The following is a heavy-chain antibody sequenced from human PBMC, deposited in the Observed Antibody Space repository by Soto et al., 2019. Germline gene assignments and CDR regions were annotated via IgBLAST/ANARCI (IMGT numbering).Heavy chain of an antibody. CDR1: GYPVTAYY. CDR2: INPATGAA. CDR3: ARGGGVGVAGSAAFDM. Sequence: QLHLVQSGAVVKKPGASVTVSCSASGYPVTAYYMHWVRQAPGRGLEWMGGINPATGAAKYTQTFQGRVTLTGGPATNTVFMELGGLTSEDPAVFYWARGGGVGVAGSAAFDMWGQGTLVTVSS. J-gene: IGHJ3*02. D-gene: IGHD3-3*01. V-gene: IGHV1-2*02.